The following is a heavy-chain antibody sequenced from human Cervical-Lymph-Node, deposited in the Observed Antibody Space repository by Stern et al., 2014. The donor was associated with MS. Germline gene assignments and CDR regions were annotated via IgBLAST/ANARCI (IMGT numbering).Heavy chain of an antibody. CDR1: GYTFTNYD. V-gene: IGHV1-8*01. J-gene: IGHJ4*02. CDR2: MNPSSGDT. Sequence: VQLVESGAEVRKPGASVKVSCKASGYTFTNYDIHWVRQATGQGLEWMGWMNPSSGDTAYAQNFQGRVTMTRDTYISTAYMELSSLRSEDTALYYCARSDYGDWDSWGQGTLVTVSS. D-gene: IGHD4-17*01. CDR3: ARSDYGDWDS.